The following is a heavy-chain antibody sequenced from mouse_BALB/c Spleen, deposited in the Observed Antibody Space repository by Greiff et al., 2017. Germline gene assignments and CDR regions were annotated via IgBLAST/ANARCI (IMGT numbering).Heavy chain of an antibody. V-gene: IGHV5-17*02. CDR2: ISSGSSTI. D-gene: IGHD1-1*01. CDR3: ASPNYYGSSHFAY. Sequence: EVMLVESGGGLVQPGGSRKLSCAASGFTFSSFGMHWVRQAPEKGLEWVAYISSGSSTIYYADTVKGRFTISRDNPKNTLFLQMTSLRSEDTAMYYCASPNYYGSSHFAYWGQGTLVTVSA. J-gene: IGHJ3*01. CDR1: GFTFSSFG.